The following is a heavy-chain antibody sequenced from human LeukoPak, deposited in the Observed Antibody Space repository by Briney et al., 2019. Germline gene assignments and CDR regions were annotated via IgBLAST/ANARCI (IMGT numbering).Heavy chain of an antibody. Sequence: GASVKVSCKASGYTFTSYGISWVRQAPGQGLEWMGWISAYNGNTNYAQKLQGRVTMTTDTSTSTAYMELSRLRSDDTAVYYCARVVTMVRGVNAFTTFDYWGQGTLVTVSS. CDR1: GYTFTSYG. CDR3: ARVVTMVRGVNAFTTFDY. CDR2: ISAYNGNT. V-gene: IGHV1-18*01. D-gene: IGHD3-10*01. J-gene: IGHJ4*02.